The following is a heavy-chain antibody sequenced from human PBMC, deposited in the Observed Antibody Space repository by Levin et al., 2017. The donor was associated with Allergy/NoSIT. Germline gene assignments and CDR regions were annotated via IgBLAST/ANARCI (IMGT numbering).Heavy chain of an antibody. V-gene: IGHV2-5*01. CDR2: IYWNDNK. J-gene: IGHJ6*02. D-gene: IGHD4-17*01. CDR1: GFSFSTSGVG. Sequence: SGPTLVKPTQTLTLTCTFSGFSFSTSGVGVGWIRQPPGKALEWLALIYWNDNKRYSPSLKSRLSITKDTSKNQVVLTMTNMDPLDTATYYCVYRSSGDYVGLYFYYYLMDVWGHGTTVTVSS. CDR3: VYRSSGDYVGLYFYYYLMDV.